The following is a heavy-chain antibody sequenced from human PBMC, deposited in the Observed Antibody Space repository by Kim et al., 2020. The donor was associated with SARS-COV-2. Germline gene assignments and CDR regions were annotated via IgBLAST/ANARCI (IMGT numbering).Heavy chain of an antibody. CDR3: ARAGRQWLGRPIFYYFDY. V-gene: IGHV4-34*01. J-gene: IGHJ4*02. CDR1: GGSFSGYY. CDR2: INHSGST. Sequence: SETLSLTCAVYGGSFSGYYWSWNRQPPGKGLEWIGEINHSGSTNYNPSLKSRVTISVDTSKNQCSLKLSAVTAADTAVYYGARAGRQWLGRPIFYYFDYGGQGTLGTVSS. D-gene: IGHD6-19*01.